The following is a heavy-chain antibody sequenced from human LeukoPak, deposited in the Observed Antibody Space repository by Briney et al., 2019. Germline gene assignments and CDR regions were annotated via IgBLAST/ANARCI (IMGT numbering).Heavy chain of an antibody. CDR3: ARVAITMIVVVPAYFDY. CDR2: ISYDGSNK. V-gene: IGHV3-30-3*01. CDR1: GFTFSSHA. D-gene: IGHD3-22*01. Sequence: GGSLRLSCAASGFTFSSHAMHWVRQAPGKGLEWVAVISYDGSNKYYADSVKGRFTISRDNSKNTLYLQMNSLRAEDTAVYYCARVAITMIVVVPAYFDYWGQGTLVTVSS. J-gene: IGHJ4*02.